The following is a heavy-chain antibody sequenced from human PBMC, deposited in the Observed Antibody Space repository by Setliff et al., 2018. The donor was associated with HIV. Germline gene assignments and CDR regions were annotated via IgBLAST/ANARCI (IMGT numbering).Heavy chain of an antibody. CDR3: ARRGYCSSTSCPDAFDI. Sequence: PGESLKISCKGSGYSFTSYWIGWVRQMPGKGLEWMGIIYPGDSDTRYSPSFQGQVTISADKSISTAYLQGSSLKASDTAMYYCARRGYCSSTSCPDAFDIWGQGTMVTVSS. J-gene: IGHJ3*02. V-gene: IGHV5-51*01. D-gene: IGHD2-2*01. CDR1: GYSFTSYW. CDR2: IYPGDSDT.